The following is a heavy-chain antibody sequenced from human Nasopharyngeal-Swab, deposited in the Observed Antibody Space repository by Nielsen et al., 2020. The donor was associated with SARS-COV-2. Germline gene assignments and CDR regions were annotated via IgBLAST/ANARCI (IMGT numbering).Heavy chain of an antibody. CDR1: GYPFNTYY. CDR3: ARSRGAGVLDY. CDR2: TIPSGGST. V-gene: IGHV1-46*02. Sequence: ASVKVSCKASGYPFNTYYMHWVRQAPGQGPEWMGLTIPSGGSTTYAQRLQGRVTMTRDTSTTTFYMELSSLRFEDTAMYYCARSRGAGVLDYWGQGSLVTVSS. D-gene: IGHD1-14*01. J-gene: IGHJ4*02.